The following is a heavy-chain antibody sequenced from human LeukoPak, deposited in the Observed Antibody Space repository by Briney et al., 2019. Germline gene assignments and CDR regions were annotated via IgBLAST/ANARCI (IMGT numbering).Heavy chain of an antibody. Sequence: TSETLSLTCAVYGGSFSGYYWSWIRQPPGKGLEWIGEINHSGSTNYNPSLKSRVTISVDTSKNQFSLKLSSVTAADTAVYYCARGRAYYDFWSGYQPHNDAFDIWGQGTMVTVSS. V-gene: IGHV4-34*01. CDR3: ARGRAYYDFWSGYQPHNDAFDI. J-gene: IGHJ3*02. CDR2: INHSGST. CDR1: GGSFSGYY. D-gene: IGHD3-3*01.